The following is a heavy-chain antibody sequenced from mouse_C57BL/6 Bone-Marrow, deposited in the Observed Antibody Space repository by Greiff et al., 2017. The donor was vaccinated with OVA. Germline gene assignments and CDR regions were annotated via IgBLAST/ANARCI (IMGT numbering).Heavy chain of an antibody. J-gene: IGHJ3*01. D-gene: IGHD1-1*01. CDR1: GFTFSSYG. V-gene: IGHV5-6*01. CDR2: ISSGGSYT. CDR3: ARQDYYGSSPFAY. Sequence: EVKLMESGGDLVKPGGSLKLSCAASGFTFSSYGMSWVRQTPDKRLEWVATISSGGSYTYYPDSVKGRFPISRDNAKNTLYLQMSSLKSEDTAMYYCARQDYYGSSPFAYWGQGTLVTVSA.